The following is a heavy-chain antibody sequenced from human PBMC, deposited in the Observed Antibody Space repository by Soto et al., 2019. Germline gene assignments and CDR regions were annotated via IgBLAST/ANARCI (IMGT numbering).Heavy chain of an antibody. CDR2: ISGSGGNT. J-gene: IGHJ4*02. CDR3: AKERSSGWSLDY. CDR1: GFTFSSYA. D-gene: IGHD6-19*01. Sequence: GGSLRLSCATSGFTFSSYAMSWVRQAPGKGLEWVSTISGSGGNTYYADSVKGRFTISRDNSKNTLYLQMNSLRAEDTAVFYCAKERSSGWSLDYWGQGTLVTVSS. V-gene: IGHV3-23*01.